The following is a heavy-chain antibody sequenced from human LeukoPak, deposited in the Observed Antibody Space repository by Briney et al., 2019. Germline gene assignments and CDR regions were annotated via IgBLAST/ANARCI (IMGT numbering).Heavy chain of an antibody. CDR3: ARDQVLIDY. Sequence: ASVKVSCKASGYTFTTYGINWVRQAPGQGLEWMGWISTYNGNTNYAQNFQGRVTMTTDTSTSTAYMELRSLRSDDTALYYCARDQVLIDYWGQGTLVTVSS. CDR1: GYTFTTYG. V-gene: IGHV1-18*01. CDR2: ISTYNGNT. J-gene: IGHJ4*02.